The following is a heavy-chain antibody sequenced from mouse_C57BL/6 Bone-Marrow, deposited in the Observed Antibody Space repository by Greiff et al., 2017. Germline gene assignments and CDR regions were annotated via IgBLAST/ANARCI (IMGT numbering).Heavy chain of an antibody. CDR3: AREDYPRMFAY. V-gene: IGHV1-36*01. CDR2: VYPYNGGT. J-gene: IGHJ3*01. Sequence: EVQLQQSGPVLVKPGPSVKISCKASGFTFTDYYMHWVKQSHGKSLEWIGLVYPYNGGTSYNQKFTGKATLTVDTASSTAYMELNSLPSEDSAVYYCAREDYPRMFAYWCQGTLVTVSA. CDR1: GFTFTDYY. D-gene: IGHD2-4*01.